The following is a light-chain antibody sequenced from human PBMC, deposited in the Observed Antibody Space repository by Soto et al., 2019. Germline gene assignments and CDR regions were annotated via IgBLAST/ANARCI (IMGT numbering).Light chain of an antibody. Sequence: EIVLTQSPGTLSLSPGERATLSCRAIQSVSSSYLAWYQQKPGQAPRLLIYGASSRATGIPDRFSVSGSGTDFTLTISILEPEDFAVYDCQEYGSSPLVTFGQGTRLE. V-gene: IGKV3-20*01. CDR1: QSVSSSY. CDR3: QEYGSSPLVT. J-gene: IGKJ5*01. CDR2: GAS.